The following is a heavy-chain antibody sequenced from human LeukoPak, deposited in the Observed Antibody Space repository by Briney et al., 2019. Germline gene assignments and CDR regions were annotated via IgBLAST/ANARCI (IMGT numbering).Heavy chain of an antibody. J-gene: IGHJ4*02. CDR2: IYYSGST. D-gene: IGHD2-15*01. V-gene: IGHV4-59*05. CDR1: GFTFSSYSMN. Sequence: GSLRLSCAASGFTFSSYSMNWVRQAPGKGLEWIGSIYYSGSTYYNPSLKSRVTISVDTSKNQFSLKLSSVTAADTAVYYCASQRTIVVVVAATLIDYWGQGTLVTVSS. CDR3: ASQRTIVVVVAATLIDY.